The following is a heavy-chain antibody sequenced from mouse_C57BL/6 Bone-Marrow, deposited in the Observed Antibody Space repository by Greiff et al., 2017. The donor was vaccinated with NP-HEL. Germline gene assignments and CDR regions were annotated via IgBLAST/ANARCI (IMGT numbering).Heavy chain of an antibody. J-gene: IGHJ4*01. Sequence: EVQLQESGGDLVKPGGSLKLSCAASGFTFSSYGMSWVRQTPDKRLEWVATISSGGSYTYYPDSVKGRFTISRDNAKNTLYLQMSSLKSEDTAMYYCARLRYYGSSSYAMDYWGQGTSVTVSS. D-gene: IGHD1-1*01. V-gene: IGHV5-6*01. CDR2: ISSGGSYT. CDR1: GFTFSSYG. CDR3: ARLRYYGSSSYAMDY.